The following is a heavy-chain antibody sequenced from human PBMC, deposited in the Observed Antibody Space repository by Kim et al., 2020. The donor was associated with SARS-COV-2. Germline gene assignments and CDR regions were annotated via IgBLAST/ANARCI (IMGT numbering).Heavy chain of an antibody. V-gene: IGHV3-74*01. Sequence: GGSLRLSCAASGFSFNNFWMHWVRQPPGKGLVWVARIDGDGSRTTYADSVKGRFTISRDNAKNTLFLQVNSLRAEDTAVYYCARDGYNPLGLDLGQGTLVTVSS. D-gene: IGHD5-12*01. CDR3: ARDGYNPLGLD. CDR1: GFSFNNFW. J-gene: IGHJ4*02. CDR2: IDGDGSRT.